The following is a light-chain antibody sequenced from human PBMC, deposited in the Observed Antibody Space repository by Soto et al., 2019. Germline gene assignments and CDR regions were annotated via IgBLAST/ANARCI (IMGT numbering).Light chain of an antibody. J-gene: IGLJ2*01. Sequence: QSALTQPASVSGSPGQSITISCTGTSSDVGGYNYGSWYQKNPGKAPKLRIYEVGNRPSGVPNRFSGSKSGNTASLTISGLQAEDEADYYCSSFTSSSTLVFGGGTKLTVL. V-gene: IGLV2-14*01. CDR1: SSDVGGYNY. CDR3: SSFTSSSTLV. CDR2: EVG.